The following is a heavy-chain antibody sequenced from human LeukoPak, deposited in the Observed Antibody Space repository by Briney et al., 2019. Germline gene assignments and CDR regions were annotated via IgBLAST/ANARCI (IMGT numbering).Heavy chain of an antibody. J-gene: IGHJ6*03. V-gene: IGHV4-34*01. Sequence: PSETLSLTCAVSGGSFSGYYWSWIRQPPGKGLEWIGEINHSGSTNYNPSRKSRVTISVDTSKNQFSLKLSSVTAADTAVYYCAGWDYDTYYYMDVWGKGTTVTVSS. CDR3: AGWDYDTYYYMDV. CDR1: GGSFSGYY. D-gene: IGHD3-9*01. CDR2: INHSGST.